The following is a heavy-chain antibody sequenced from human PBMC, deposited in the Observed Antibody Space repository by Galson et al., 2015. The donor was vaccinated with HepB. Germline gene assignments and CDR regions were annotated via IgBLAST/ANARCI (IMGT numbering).Heavy chain of an antibody. CDR3: TRSRAVLGFVEWSDMDV. V-gene: IGHV3-73*01. CDR1: GFTFSGSA. Sequence: SLRLSCAASGFTFSGSAMHWVRQASGKGLEWVGRIRSKANNYATVYAASVRGRFTISRDDSKYTAYLQMNSLKTEDTAVYYCTRSRAVLGFVEWSDMDVWGKGTTVTVSS. J-gene: IGHJ6*03. CDR2: IRSKANNYAT. D-gene: IGHD3-3*01.